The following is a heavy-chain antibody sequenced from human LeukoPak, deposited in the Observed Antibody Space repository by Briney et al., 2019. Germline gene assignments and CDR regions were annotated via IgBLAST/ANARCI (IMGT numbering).Heavy chain of an antibody. Sequence: GGSLRLSCAASGFTFSSYGMHWVRQAPGKGLEWVAVISYDGSNKYYADSVKGRFTISRDNSKNTLYLQMNSLRAEDTAVYYCATWAVGATPYFDYWGQGTLVTVSS. CDR3: ATWAVGATPYFDY. V-gene: IGHV3-30*03. CDR1: GFTFSSYG. D-gene: IGHD1-26*01. J-gene: IGHJ4*02. CDR2: ISYDGSNK.